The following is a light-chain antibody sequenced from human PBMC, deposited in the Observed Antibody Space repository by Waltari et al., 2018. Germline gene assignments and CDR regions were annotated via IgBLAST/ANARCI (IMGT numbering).Light chain of an antibody. J-gene: IGKJ1*01. V-gene: IGKV3-20*01. Sequence: IVLTQSPGPLSLSPGERATLSGRASQSVSTSLAWYQQKPGQAPKLLIYGASTRATGIPDRFTGSGSGTDFSLTISSLEPEDVAIYFCQHYVRLPATFGQGTKVEIK. CDR2: GAS. CDR1: QSVSTS. CDR3: QHYVRLPAT.